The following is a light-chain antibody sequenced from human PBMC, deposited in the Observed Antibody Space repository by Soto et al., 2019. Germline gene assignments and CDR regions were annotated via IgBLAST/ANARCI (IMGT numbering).Light chain of an antibody. CDR3: SSYSNSNTPVI. J-gene: IGLJ2*01. Sequence: QSALTQPASVSGSPGQSITISCTGSSSDVGGYNYVSWYQQHPGKAPKLMIYEVSNRPSGVSNRFSGSKSGNTASLTISGLQAEDEADYYCSSYSNSNTPVIFGGGTQLTVL. CDR1: SSDVGGYNY. V-gene: IGLV2-14*01. CDR2: EVS.